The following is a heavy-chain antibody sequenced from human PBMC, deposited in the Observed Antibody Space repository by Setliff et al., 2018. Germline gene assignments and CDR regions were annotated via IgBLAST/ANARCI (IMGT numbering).Heavy chain of an antibody. Sequence: PGGSLRLSCAASGFAFSNFAMSWVRQAPGKGLEWIGLIKNKGYGETTEFAASVKGRFTISRDDSKSIAYLHMSSLKTEDTAVYYCTRDRGPYDFWGAYFVYWGQGSLVTVSS. J-gene: IGHJ4*02. CDR2: IKNKGYGETT. CDR1: GFAFSNFA. CDR3: TRDRGPYDFWGAYFVY. D-gene: IGHD3-3*01. V-gene: IGHV3-49*04.